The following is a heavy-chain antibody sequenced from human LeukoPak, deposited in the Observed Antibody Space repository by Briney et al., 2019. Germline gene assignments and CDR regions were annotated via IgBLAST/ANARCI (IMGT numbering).Heavy chain of an antibody. CDR2: IIPIFGTA. V-gene: IGHV1-69*13. CDR1: VCTFSSYA. Sequence: SVKVSCKASVCTFSSYAISWVRQAPGQGLEWMGGIIPIFGTANYAQKFQGRVTITADESTSTAYMELSSLRSEDTAVYYCAREGRGYSYGNPLFDYWGQGTLVTVSS. CDR3: AREGRGYSYGNPLFDY. J-gene: IGHJ4*02. D-gene: IGHD5-18*01.